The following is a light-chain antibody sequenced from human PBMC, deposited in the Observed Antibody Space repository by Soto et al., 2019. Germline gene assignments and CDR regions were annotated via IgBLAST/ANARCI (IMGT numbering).Light chain of an antibody. J-gene: IGKJ2*01. CDR3: RQYGSSPPYT. CDR2: GAS. CDR1: QSVSSSY. V-gene: IGKV3-20*01. Sequence: EIVLTQSPGTLSLSPGERATLSCRASQSVSSSYLAWYQQKPGQAPRLLIYGASSRATGIPDRFSGSGSGTDFTLTSSRREPEDFAVYDCRQYGSSPPYTFGQGTKLEI.